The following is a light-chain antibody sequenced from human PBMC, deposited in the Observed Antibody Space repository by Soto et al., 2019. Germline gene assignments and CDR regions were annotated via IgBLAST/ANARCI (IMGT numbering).Light chain of an antibody. J-gene: IGKJ1*01. CDR2: GAS. V-gene: IGKV3D-15*01. CDR1: QSVSSN. Sequence: EIVMTQSPATLSVSPGERATLSCRASQSVSSNLAWYQQKPGQAPRLLIYGASTRAPGIPARFSGSRSGTEVTLTISSLQSEDFALYYCQQCNNWPPWTFGQGTKVEIK. CDR3: QQCNNWPPWT.